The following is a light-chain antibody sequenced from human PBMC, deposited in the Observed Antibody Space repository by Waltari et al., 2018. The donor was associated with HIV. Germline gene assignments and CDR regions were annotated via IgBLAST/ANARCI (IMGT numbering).Light chain of an antibody. CDR2: RNN. CDR1: SSNIGSNY. J-gene: IGLJ3*02. V-gene: IGLV1-47*01. Sequence: QSVLTQPPSASGTPGQRVTISCSGSSSNIGSNYVFWYQQLPGTAPKLVIYRNNQRPSGVPDRFSGSKSGTSASLANSGLRSEDEADYYWAAWDDSLRGLVFGGGTKLTVL. CDR3: AAWDDSLRGLV.